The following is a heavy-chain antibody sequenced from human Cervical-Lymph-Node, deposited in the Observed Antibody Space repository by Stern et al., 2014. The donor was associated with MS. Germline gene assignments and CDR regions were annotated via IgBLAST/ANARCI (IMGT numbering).Heavy chain of an antibody. J-gene: IGHJ3*01. CDR2: INSSGGT. CDR3: ARERKVERSARLLVSFDV. Sequence: VQLQQWGAGLLRPSETLSLTCAVHGASFRDNYWSWIRQTPGTGLEWVWDINSSGGTHYNPSLMSRAPLSVDPSRNQFSLKLSSLTAADTAMYYCARERKVERSARLLVSFDVWGQGTLVTVSS. D-gene: IGHD1-1*01. V-gene: IGHV4-34*01. CDR1: GASFRDNY.